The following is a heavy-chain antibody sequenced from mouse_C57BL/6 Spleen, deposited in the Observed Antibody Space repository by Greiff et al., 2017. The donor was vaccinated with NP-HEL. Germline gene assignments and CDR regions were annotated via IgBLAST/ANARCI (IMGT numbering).Heavy chain of an antibody. D-gene: IGHD2-1*01. CDR2: IRNKANNHAT. CDR3: TRPYGNYGWYFDV. CDR1: GFTFSDAW. Sequence: EVQGVESGGGLVQPGGSMKLSCAASGFTFSDAWMDWVRQSPETGLEWVAEIRNKANNHATYYAESVKGRFTISRDDSKSSVYLQMNSLRAEDTGIYYCTRPYGNYGWYFDVWGTGTTVTVSS. V-gene: IGHV6-6*01. J-gene: IGHJ1*03.